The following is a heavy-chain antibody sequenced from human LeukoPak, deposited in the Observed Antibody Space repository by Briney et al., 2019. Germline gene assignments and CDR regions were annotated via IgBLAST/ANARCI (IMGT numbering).Heavy chain of an antibody. J-gene: IGHJ4*02. Sequence: SETLSLTCTVSAASISSSSYYWGWIRQPPWKGLEWIVSMYYSASTYSTPALKTRLTIRLDTTKHQGSLHLKFGTPPDTAVYYCGRDVPGGRNAYWGEGTLVTVSS. V-gene: IGHV4-39*07. D-gene: IGHD3-16*01. CDR1: AASISSSSYY. CDR3: GRDVPGGRNAY. CDR2: MYYSAST.